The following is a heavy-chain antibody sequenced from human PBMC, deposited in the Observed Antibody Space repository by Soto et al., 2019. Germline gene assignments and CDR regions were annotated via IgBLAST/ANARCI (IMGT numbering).Heavy chain of an antibody. CDR1: GDSFNDYY. CDR3: AADRDYSSGLDAFDI. CDR2: MNPNSGDI. J-gene: IGHJ3*02. D-gene: IGHD6-19*01. Sequence: ASVKVSCKTSGDSFNDYYIHWVRQAPGQGLEWMGWMNPNSGDIGYAQKFQGRVTITRDMSTSTAYMELSSLRSEDTAVYYCAADRDYSSGLDAFDIWGQGTMVTVSS. V-gene: IGHV1-8*03.